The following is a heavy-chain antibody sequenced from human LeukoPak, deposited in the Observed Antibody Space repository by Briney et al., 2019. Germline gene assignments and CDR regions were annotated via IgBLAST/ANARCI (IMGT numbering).Heavy chain of an antibody. D-gene: IGHD6-6*01. Sequence: GGSLRLSCAVSGFTFTNARMSWVRQTPGKGLDWVGRIKSKTDGETTDYAAPVKGRFTISRDDSENTLYLQMNSLRTEDTGVYFCTAVGPIAARLDYWGQGTLVTVSS. CDR3: TAVGPIAARLDY. CDR1: GFTFTNAR. CDR2: IKSKTDGETT. V-gene: IGHV3-15*01. J-gene: IGHJ4*02.